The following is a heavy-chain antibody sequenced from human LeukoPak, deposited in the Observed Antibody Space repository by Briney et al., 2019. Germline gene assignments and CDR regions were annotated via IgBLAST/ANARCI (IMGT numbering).Heavy chain of an antibody. Sequence: GGSLRLSCAASGFTFSSYSMNWVRQAPGKGLEWVSSISSSSSYIYYADSVKGRFTISRDNAKNSLYLQMNSLRAEDTAVYYCARTQDIAAADNWFDPWGQGTLVTVSS. J-gene: IGHJ5*02. CDR2: ISSSSSYI. CDR1: GFTFSSYS. CDR3: ARTQDIAAADNWFDP. V-gene: IGHV3-21*01. D-gene: IGHD6-13*01.